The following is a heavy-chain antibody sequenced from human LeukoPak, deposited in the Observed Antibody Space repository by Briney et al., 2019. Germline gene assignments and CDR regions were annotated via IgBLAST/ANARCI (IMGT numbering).Heavy chain of an antibody. V-gene: IGHV1-2*02. D-gene: IGHD2-15*01. CDR3: ARDRGYCSGGSCYGTNWFDP. J-gene: IGHJ5*02. Sequence: ASVKVSCKASGYTFTCYYMHWVRQAPGQGLEWMGWINPNSGGTNYAQKFQGRVTMTRDTSISTAYMELSRLRSDDTPVYYCARDRGYCSGGSCYGTNWFDPWGQGTLVTVSS. CDR2: INPNSGGT. CDR1: GYTFTCYY.